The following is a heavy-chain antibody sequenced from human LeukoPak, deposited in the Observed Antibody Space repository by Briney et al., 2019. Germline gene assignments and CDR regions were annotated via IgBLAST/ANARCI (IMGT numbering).Heavy chain of an antibody. Sequence: GESLKISCKCSGYSFSSNWIGWVRQMPGKGLEWMGIIYPGDSDTRYSPSFQGQVTISADKSINTAYLQWSSLKASDTATYYCARHRPGYCNSTSCYYSYYFDYWGQGTLVAVSS. CDR1: GYSFSSNW. CDR3: ARHRPGYCNSTSCYYSYYFDY. D-gene: IGHD2-2*01. V-gene: IGHV5-51*01. CDR2: IYPGDSDT. J-gene: IGHJ4*02.